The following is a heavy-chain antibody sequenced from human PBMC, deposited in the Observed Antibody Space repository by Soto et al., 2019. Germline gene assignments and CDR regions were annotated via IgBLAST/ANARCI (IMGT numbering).Heavy chain of an antibody. J-gene: IGHJ6*02. CDR2: ISYDGSNK. CDR3: ARARRGGPESNYYYGMDV. Sequence: GGSLRLSCAASGFTFSSYAMHWVRQAPGKGLEWVAVISYDGSNKYYADSVKGRFTISRDNSKNTLYLQMNSLRAEDTAVYYCARARRGGPESNYYYGMDVWGQGTTVTVSS. V-gene: IGHV3-30-3*01. CDR1: GFTFSSYA. D-gene: IGHD3-16*01.